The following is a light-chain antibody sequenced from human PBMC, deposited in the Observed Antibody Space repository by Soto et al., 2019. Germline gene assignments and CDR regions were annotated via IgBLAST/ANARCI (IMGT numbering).Light chain of an antibody. V-gene: IGLV2-14*01. CDR1: SSDIGGYNY. Sequence: QSVLTQPASVSGSPGQSITFSCTGTSSDIGGYNYVSWYQQHPGKAPKLMIYEVSKRPSGVSNRFSGSKSGNTASLTISGLQADDEADYYCSSYTSSSPYVFGTGTKVTGL. CDR2: EVS. CDR3: SSYTSSSPYV. J-gene: IGLJ1*01.